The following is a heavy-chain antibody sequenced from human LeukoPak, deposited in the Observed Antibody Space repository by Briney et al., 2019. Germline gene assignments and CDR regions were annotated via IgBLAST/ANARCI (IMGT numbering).Heavy chain of an antibody. D-gene: IGHD5-12*01. Sequence: GASVKVSCTASGGTFSSYAISWVRQAPGQGLEWMGGIIPIFGTANYAQKFQGRVTITADESTSTAYMELSSLRSEDTAVYYGAGGGYSGPYYYYYGMDVWGQGTTVTVSS. CDR2: IIPIFGTA. CDR3: AGGGYSGPYYYYYGMDV. V-gene: IGHV1-69*13. CDR1: GGTFSSYA. J-gene: IGHJ6*02.